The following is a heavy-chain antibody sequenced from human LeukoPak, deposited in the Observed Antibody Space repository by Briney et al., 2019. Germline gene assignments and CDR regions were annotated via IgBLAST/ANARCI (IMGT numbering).Heavy chain of an antibody. J-gene: IGHJ6*02. CDR3: ARGFGFGEFSYYYGLDV. Sequence: SETLSLTCSVSGGYISSRSYSRGWIRHSPGKGLEWIGNFHYSGSTYYNPSLKSRVTISVDTSKNQFSLKLSSVTAADTAVYYCARGFGFGEFSYYYGLDVWGQGTTVTVSS. D-gene: IGHD3-10*01. CDR1: GGYISSRSYS. V-gene: IGHV4-39*07. CDR2: FHYSGST.